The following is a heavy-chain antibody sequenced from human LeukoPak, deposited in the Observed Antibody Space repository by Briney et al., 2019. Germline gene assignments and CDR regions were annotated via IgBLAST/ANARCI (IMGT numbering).Heavy chain of an antibody. V-gene: IGHV1-18*01. Sequence: GASVKVSCKASGYTFTSHGISWVRQAPGQGLEWMGWISAYNGNTNYAQKLQGRVTMTTDTSTSTAYMELRSLRSDDTAVYYCARYYDSSGYYYYDYWGQGTLVTVSS. CDR1: GYTFTSHG. D-gene: IGHD3-22*01. CDR2: ISAYNGNT. J-gene: IGHJ4*02. CDR3: ARYYDSSGYYYYDY.